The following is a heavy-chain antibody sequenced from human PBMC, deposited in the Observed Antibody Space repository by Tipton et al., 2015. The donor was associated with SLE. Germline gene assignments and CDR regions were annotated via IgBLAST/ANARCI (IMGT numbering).Heavy chain of an antibody. D-gene: IGHD6-19*01. CDR1: GASVGSSS. CDR2: IYHSGST. Sequence: TLSLTCSVSGASVGSSSWGWIRQPPGKGLEWIGNIYHSGSTHYNPSLKSRVTISVDMSKNHFSLRLNSVTAADTALYYCARQTSSGSTHRWGQGILVTVFS. CDR3: ARQTSSGSTHR. J-gene: IGHJ5*02. V-gene: IGHV4-39*07.